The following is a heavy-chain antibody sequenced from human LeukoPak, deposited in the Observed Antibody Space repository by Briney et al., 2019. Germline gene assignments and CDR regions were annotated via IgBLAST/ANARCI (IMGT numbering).Heavy chain of an antibody. CDR2: ISGSGGST. V-gene: IGHV3-23*01. CDR1: GFTFSSYA. D-gene: IGHD3-10*01. CDR3: ANALTMVRGVIIAGYFDY. J-gene: IGHJ4*02. Sequence: GGSLRPSCAASGFTFSSYAMSWVRQAPGKGLEWVSAISGSGGSTYYADSAKGRFTISRDNSKNTLYLQMNSLRAEDAAVYYCANALTMVRGVIIAGYFDYWGQGTLVTVSS.